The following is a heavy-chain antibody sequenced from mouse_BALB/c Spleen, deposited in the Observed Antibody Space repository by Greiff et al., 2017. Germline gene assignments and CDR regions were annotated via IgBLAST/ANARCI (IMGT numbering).Heavy chain of an antibody. Sequence: VQLQQPGPELVKPGASVKISCKASGYTFTDYNMHWVKQSHGKSLEWIGYIYPYNGGTGYNQKFKSKATLTVDNSSSTAYMELRSLTSEDSAVYYCARVYYDPYAMDYWGQGTSVTVSS. CDR2: IYPYNGGT. CDR1: GYTFTDYN. J-gene: IGHJ4*01. V-gene: IGHV1S29*02. D-gene: IGHD2-4*01. CDR3: ARVYYDPYAMDY.